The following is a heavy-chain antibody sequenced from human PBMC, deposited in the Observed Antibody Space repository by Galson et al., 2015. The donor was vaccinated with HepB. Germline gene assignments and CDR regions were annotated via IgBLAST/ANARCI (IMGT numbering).Heavy chain of an antibody. CDR2: ISYDGSNK. Sequence: SLRLSCAASGFTFSSYGMHWVRQAPGKGLEWVAVISYDGSNKSYADSVKGRFTISRDNSKNTLYLQMNSLRAEDTAVYYCAKDLERSSALYYGLDVWGQGTTVTVS. J-gene: IGHJ6*02. V-gene: IGHV3-30*18. CDR1: GFTFSSYG. D-gene: IGHD6-19*01. CDR3: AKDLERSSALYYGLDV.